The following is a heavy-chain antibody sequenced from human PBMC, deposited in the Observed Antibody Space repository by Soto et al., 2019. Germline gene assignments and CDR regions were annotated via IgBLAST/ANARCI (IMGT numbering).Heavy chain of an antibody. CDR1: GGTFSSYA. CDR2: IIPIFGAT. D-gene: IGHD5-12*01. V-gene: IGHV1-69*13. CDR3: ARWSWITPQHDV. J-gene: IGHJ4*02. Sequence: SVKVSCKXSGGTFSSYAISWVRQAPGQGLEWMGGIIPIFGATNYAQKFQGRVTITADESTTTAYMELNSLTAADTAVYYCARWSWITPQHDVWGQGALVTVSS.